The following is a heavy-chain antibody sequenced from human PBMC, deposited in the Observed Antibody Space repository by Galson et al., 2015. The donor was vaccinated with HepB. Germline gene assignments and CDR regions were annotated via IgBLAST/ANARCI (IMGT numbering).Heavy chain of an antibody. V-gene: IGHV3-23*01. J-gene: IGHJ4*02. Sequence: SLRLSCAGSGFTFSNYAMTWVRQAPGKGLEWVSALSGRGDSTYYADSVKGRFTISRDNSKNTLYLQMNSLRAEDTALYYCAKGGGLSGYEAPCWGQGTLVTVSS. CDR1: GFTFSNYA. CDR2: LSGRGDST. CDR3: AKGGGLSGYEAPC. D-gene: IGHD5-12*01.